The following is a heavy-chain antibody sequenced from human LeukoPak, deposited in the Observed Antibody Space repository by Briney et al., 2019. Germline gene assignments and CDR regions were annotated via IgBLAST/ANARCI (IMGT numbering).Heavy chain of an antibody. CDR1: GFTFDDYA. CDR2: ISWNSGSI. CDR3: AKVGGSSGWYEVGYYFDY. Sequence: GGSLRLSCAASGFTFDDYAMHWVRQAPGKGVEWVSGISWNSGSIGYADSVKGRFTISRDNAKNSLYLQMNSLRAEDTALYYCAKVGGSSGWYEVGYYFDYWGQGTLVTVSS. D-gene: IGHD6-19*01. J-gene: IGHJ4*02. V-gene: IGHV3-9*01.